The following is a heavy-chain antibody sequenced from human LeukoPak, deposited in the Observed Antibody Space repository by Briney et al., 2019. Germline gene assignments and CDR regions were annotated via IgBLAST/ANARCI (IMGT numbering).Heavy chain of an antibody. CDR1: GFTFSSYW. CDR2: IKQDGSEK. D-gene: IGHD3-10*01. Sequence: SGGSLRLSCAASGFTFSSYWMSWVRQAPGKGLEWVANIKQDGSEKYYVDSVKGRFTISRDNAKNTLYLQMNSLRAEDTAVYYCAKALYYYGSGSYYYFDYWGQGTLVTVSS. V-gene: IGHV3-7*03. J-gene: IGHJ4*02. CDR3: AKALYYYGSGSYYYFDY.